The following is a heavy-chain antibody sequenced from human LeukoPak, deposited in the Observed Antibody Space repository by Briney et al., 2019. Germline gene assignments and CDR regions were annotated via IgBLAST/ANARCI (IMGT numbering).Heavy chain of an antibody. CDR2: IYYSGST. D-gene: IGHD3-10*01. Sequence: PSETLSLTCTVSGGSISSYYWSWIRQPPGKGLEWIGYIYYSGSTNYNPSLKSRVTISVDTSKNQFSLKLSPVTAADTAVYYCASLGRITMVRGVTPPSRIVYWGQGTLVTVSS. CDR1: GGSISSYY. V-gene: IGHV4-59*08. J-gene: IGHJ4*02. CDR3: ASLGRITMVRGVTPPSRIVY.